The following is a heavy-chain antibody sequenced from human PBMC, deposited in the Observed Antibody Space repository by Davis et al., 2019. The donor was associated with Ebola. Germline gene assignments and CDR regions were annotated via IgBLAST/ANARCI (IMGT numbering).Heavy chain of an antibody. CDR3: ARSGLSFGVVKYHYGMDV. CDR1: VITFSSYA. D-gene: IGHD3-3*01. CDR2: ISCSGGST. Sequence: GGSLRLSCTDSVITFSSYAMTWVRQAPGKGLEWVSAISCSGGSTYYAGSVKGRFTVSRDNSKKTMYLQMNSLRAEDTAVYYCARSGLSFGVVKYHYGMDVWGKGTTVTVSS. J-gene: IGHJ6*04. V-gene: IGHV3-23*01.